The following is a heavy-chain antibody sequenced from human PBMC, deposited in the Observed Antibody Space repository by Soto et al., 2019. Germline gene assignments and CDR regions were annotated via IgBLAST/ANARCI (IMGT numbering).Heavy chain of an antibody. CDR2: ISPYSGYT. D-gene: IGHD2-2*01. J-gene: IGHJ4*02. CDR3: TREVSVVIPAAQPSHLDS. V-gene: IGHV1-18*01. CDR1: GYNFIKYG. Sequence: QVQLVQSGAEVKKPGASVKVSCKGLGYNFIKYGINWVRQAPGQGLEWMGWISPYSGYTHSAQKFQGRLTLTTDTASTTAYMELRSLRSADTALYYFTREVSVVIPAAQPSHLDSCGQGTLVTVSS.